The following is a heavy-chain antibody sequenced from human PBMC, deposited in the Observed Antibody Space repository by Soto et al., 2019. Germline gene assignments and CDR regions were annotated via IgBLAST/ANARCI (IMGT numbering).Heavy chain of an antibody. V-gene: IGHV3-23*01. CDR3: AKDRGIIVKAGDAFDV. CDR2: ISDSGDRT. CDR1: GFTLSMSA. D-gene: IGHD3-16*02. Sequence: QSGVSLRLSCASSGFTLSMSAVSWVRQAPGKGLEWVSYISDSGDRTYYADSVKGRFTISRDRSKNTVSLQMDSLRAEDTAVYYCAKDRGIIVKAGDAFDVWGQGTKVTVSS. J-gene: IGHJ3*01.